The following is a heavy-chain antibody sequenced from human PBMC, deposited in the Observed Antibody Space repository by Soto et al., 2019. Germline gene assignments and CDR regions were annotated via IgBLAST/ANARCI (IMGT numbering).Heavy chain of an antibody. CDR3: IQSRCGGDCLQSYASHYYYGMDV. V-gene: IGHV2-5*02. CDR2: IYWDDDK. D-gene: IGHD2-21*02. Sequence: QITLKESGPTLVKPTQTLTLTCTFSGFSLSTSGVGVGWIRQPPGKALEWLALIYWDDDKRYSPSLRSRLTIRTETSKNQVVLTMTNMDPVDTATYYCIQSRCGGDCLQSYASHYYYGMDVWGQGTTVTVSS. CDR1: GFSLSTSGVG. J-gene: IGHJ6*02.